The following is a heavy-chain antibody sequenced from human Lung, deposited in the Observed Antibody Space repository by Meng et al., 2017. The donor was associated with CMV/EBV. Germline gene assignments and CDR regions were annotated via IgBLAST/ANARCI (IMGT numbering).Heavy chain of an antibody. Sequence: GGSLRLXCAASGFTFSSYAMHWVRRAPGKGLEWVANIRFDGTNKYHADSKKGRFTISRDNSKNTLYLQMNSLRAEDTAVYYCAKRGDSSGTYAMDVWGQGTXVTVYS. J-gene: IGHJ6*02. CDR2: IRFDGTNK. V-gene: IGHV3-30*02. CDR3: AKRGDSSGTYAMDV. CDR1: GFTFSSYA. D-gene: IGHD3-22*01.